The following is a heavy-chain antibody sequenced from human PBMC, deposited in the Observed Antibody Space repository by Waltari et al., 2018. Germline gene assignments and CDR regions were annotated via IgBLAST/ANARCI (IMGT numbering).Heavy chain of an antibody. Sequence: QLQLQESGPGLVRPSETLSLTCTVSGGSIGSSSYYWGWLRRSPGKDLEWIGSIYYTGTTFYNPSLERRVTMSVDTSKNQFSLKLSSVTATDTAMYYCASELPRIVVVPGDAYIWGQGTLVTVSS. V-gene: IGHV4-39*01. J-gene: IGHJ4*02. CDR1: GGSIGSSSYY. CDR3: ASELPRIVVVPGDAYI. D-gene: IGHD2-2*01. CDR2: IYYTGTT.